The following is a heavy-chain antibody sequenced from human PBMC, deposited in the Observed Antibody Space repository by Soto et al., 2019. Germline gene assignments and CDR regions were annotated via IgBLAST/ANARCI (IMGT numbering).Heavy chain of an antibody. Sequence: EVQLLESGGGLVQPGGSLRLSCAASGCTFSSYAMSWVRQAPWKGLEWVSGISGSGVSTYYADSVKGRFTISRDNSKSTLYLQMNSLRAEDTAVYYCARDRERIATRSIDYWGQGTLVTVSS. J-gene: IGHJ4*02. CDR3: ARDRERIATRSIDY. D-gene: IGHD6-6*01. CDR2: ISGSGVST. V-gene: IGHV3-23*01. CDR1: GCTFSSYA.